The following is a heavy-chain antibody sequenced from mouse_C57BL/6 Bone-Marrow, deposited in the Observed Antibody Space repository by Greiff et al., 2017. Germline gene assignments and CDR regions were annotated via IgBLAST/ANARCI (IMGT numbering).Heavy chain of an antibody. D-gene: IGHD2-3*01. CDR2: IRNKANGYTT. Sequence: EVQGVESGGGLVQPGGSLSLSCAASGFTFTDYYMSWVRQPPGKVLEWLGFIRNKANGYTTEYSASVKGRFTISRDNSQSILYLQMNALRAEDSATYYCARYDGSPFAYWGQGTLVTVSA. CDR3: ARYDGSPFAY. CDR1: GFTFTDYY. V-gene: IGHV7-3*01. J-gene: IGHJ3*01.